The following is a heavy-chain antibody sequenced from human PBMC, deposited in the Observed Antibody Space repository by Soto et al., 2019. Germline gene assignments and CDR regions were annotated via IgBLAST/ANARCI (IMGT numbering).Heavy chain of an antibody. CDR3: ARDDRSVSGVVTLDH. CDR2: TNEGSGNT. Sequence: ASVKVSCKATGYSFKNYAVHWVHQAPVQRLEWMGFTNEGSGNTRFSQKFQGRISITRDTSASTVYLDLSSLTSEDTAIYYCARDDRSVSGVVTLDHWGPGTLVTVSS. J-gene: IGHJ4*02. D-gene: IGHD3-3*01. V-gene: IGHV1-3*01. CDR1: GYSFKNYA.